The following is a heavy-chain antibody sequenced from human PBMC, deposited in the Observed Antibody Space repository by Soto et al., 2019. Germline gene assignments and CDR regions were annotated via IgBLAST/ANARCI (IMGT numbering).Heavy chain of an antibody. V-gene: IGHV4-39*01. J-gene: IGHJ3*02. CDR3: AGLELRLEWLLGPDAFDI. CDR1: GGSISSSSYY. D-gene: IGHD3-3*01. Sequence: QLQLQESGPGLVKPSETLSLTCTVSGGSISSSSYYWGWIRQPPGKGLEWIGSIYYSGSTYYNPSLKSRVPISVDTSKNQFSRRLSAVTAAAPAVYYCAGLELRLEWLLGPDAFDIWGQGTMVTVSS. CDR2: IYYSGST.